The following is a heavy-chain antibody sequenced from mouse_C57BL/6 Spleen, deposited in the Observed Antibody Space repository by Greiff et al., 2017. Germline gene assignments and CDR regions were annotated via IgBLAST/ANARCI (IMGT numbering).Heavy chain of an antibody. V-gene: IGHV6-6*01. Sequence: EVMLMESGGGLVQPGGSMKLSCAASGFTFSDAWMDWVRQSPETGLAWVAEIRNKANNHETSYAEPVKGRFSISSDDSKISVYQQMNSLRAEDTGIYYCTCRHWYFDVGGTGTAVTVSS. J-gene: IGHJ1*03. CDR2: IRNKANNHET. CDR3: TCRHWYFDV. CDR1: GFTFSDAW.